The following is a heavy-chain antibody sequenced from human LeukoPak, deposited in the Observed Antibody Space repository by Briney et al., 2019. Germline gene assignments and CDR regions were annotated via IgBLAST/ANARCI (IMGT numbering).Heavy chain of an antibody. CDR1: GYTITDYY. V-gene: IGHV1-2*04. D-gene: IGHD2/OR15-2a*01. J-gene: IGHJ2*01. Sequence: ASVKVSCKASGYTITDYYLHWVRQAPGQGLEWMGWIIPNTGGTNYAQKFHDWVTMSSDTSISTAYMELSSLRSDDTAVYYCARGSPSYAQWHFDLWGRGTLVTVSS. CDR2: IIPNTGGT. CDR3: ARGSPSYAQWHFDL.